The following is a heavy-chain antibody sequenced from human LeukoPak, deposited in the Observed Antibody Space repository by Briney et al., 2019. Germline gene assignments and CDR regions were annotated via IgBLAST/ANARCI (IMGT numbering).Heavy chain of an antibody. CDR2: IYTSGNT. J-gene: IGHJ6*03. D-gene: IGHD4-11*01. V-gene: IGHV4-39*07. CDR3: ASSVTGFSYYYYMDV. CDR1: GGSISSSSYY. Sequence: SETLSLTCTVSGGSISSSSYYWGWIRQPPGKGLEWIGRIYTSGNTNYNPSIKSRVSISVDTSKNQFSLNLSSVTAADTAVYYCASSVTGFSYYYYMDVWGKGTTVTVSS.